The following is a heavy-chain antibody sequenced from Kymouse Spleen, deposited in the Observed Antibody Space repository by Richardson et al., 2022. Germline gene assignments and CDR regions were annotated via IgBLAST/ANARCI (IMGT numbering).Heavy chain of an antibody. CDR3: TTDGAIEPGVFYYYYGMDV. D-gene: IGHD1-26*01,IGHD3-10*01,IGHD3-3*01. V-gene: IGHV3-15*01. J-gene: IGHJ6*02. CDR1: GFTFSNAW. Sequence: EVQLVESGGGLVKPGGSLRLSCAASGFTFSNAWMSWVRQAPGKGLEWVGRIKSKTDGGTTDYAAPVKGRFTISRDDSKNTLYLQMNSLKTEDTAVYYCTTDGAIEPGVFYYYYGMDVWGQGTTVTVSS. CDR2: IKSKTDGGTT.